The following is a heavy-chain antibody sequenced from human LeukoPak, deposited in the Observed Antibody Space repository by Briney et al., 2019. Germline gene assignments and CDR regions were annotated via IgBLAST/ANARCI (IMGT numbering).Heavy chain of an antibody. CDR3: AKDRLPDGRWSLDY. CDR1: GFPFSTDA. D-gene: IGHD6-13*01. V-gene: IGHV3-23*01. J-gene: IGHJ4*02. Sequence: GGSLRLSCAASGFPFSTDAMNWVRQAPGKGLEWVSGIYGSGGGIQYADSVKGRFTISRDNSKNTLYLQMNSLRAEDTALYYCAKDRLPDGRWSLDYWGQGTLVTVSS. CDR2: IYGSGGGI.